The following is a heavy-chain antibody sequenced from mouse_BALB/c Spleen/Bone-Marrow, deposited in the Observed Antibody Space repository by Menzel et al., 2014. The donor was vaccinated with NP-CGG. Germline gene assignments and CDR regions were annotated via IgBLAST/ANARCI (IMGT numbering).Heavy chain of an antibody. V-gene: IGHV5-6*01. Sequence: DVHLVESGGALVKPGGPLKLSCAASGFTLRSNGMSWVRQTPDKRLEWVATITRGGSYTYYPDSVKGRFTISRDNAKNTLYLQMSSLKSEDTAMYYCTRQAHEGAWFPYWGQGTLVTVSA. J-gene: IGHJ3*01. CDR3: TRQAHEGAWFPY. CDR1: GFTLRSNG. CDR2: ITRGGSYT.